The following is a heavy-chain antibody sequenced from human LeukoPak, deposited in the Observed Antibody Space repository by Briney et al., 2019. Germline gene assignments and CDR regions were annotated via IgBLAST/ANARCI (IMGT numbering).Heavy chain of an antibody. CDR3: ARDRDYYDSSGYYGY. D-gene: IGHD3-22*01. CDR2: ISYDGSNK. V-gene: IGHV3-30*19. CDR1: GFTFSSYG. Sequence: PGRSLRLSCAASGFTFSSYGMHWVRQAPGKGLEWVAVISYDGSNKYYADSVKGRFTISRDNSKNTLYLQMNSLRAEDTAVYYCARDRDYYDSSGYYGYWGQGTLVTVSS. J-gene: IGHJ4*02.